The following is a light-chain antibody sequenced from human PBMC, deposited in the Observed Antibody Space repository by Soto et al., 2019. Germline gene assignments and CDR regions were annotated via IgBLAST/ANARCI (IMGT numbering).Light chain of an antibody. Sequence: ALTQPASVSGSPGQSITISCTGTSSDVGGYNYVSWYQQHPGKAPKLMIYDVSNRPSGVSNRFSGSKSGNTASLTISGLQAEDEADYYCSSYTSSSTPYAFGPGTTVPVL. J-gene: IGLJ1*01. V-gene: IGLV2-14*01. CDR2: DVS. CDR1: SSDVGGYNY. CDR3: SSYTSSSTPYA.